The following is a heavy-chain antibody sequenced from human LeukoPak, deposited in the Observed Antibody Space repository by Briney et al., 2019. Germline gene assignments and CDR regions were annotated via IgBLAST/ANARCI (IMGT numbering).Heavy chain of an antibody. CDR2: INSDGSST. J-gene: IGHJ3*02. Sequence: PEGSLRLSCAASGFTFSSYWMHWVRQAPGKGLVWVSRINSDGSSTSYADSVKGRFTISRDNAENTLYLQMNSLRAEDTAVYYCARAETWGAFDIWGQGTMVTVSS. V-gene: IGHV3-74*01. D-gene: IGHD7-27*01. CDR3: ARAETWGAFDI. CDR1: GFTFSSYW.